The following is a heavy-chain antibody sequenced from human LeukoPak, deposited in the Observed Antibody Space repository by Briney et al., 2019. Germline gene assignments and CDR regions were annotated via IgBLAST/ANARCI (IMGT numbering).Heavy chain of an antibody. D-gene: IGHD3-22*01. Sequence: PGGSLRLSCAASGFTFSKVWMSWVRQAPGKGLEWVGRIKSKTDGETRDYAAPVKGRFTISRDDSKNTLFLQMNSLKTEDTAVYYCTRRGDYYDSSAYQGRAFDIWGQGTMVTVSS. V-gene: IGHV3-15*01. CDR2: IKSKTDGETR. CDR1: GFTFSKVW. J-gene: IGHJ3*02. CDR3: TRRGDYYDSSAYQGRAFDI.